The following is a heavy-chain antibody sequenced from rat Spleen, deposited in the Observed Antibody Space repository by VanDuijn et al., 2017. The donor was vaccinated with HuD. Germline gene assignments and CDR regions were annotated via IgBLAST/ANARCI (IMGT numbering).Heavy chain of an antibody. V-gene: IGHV5-25*01. Sequence: EVQLVESGGGLVQPGSPLKLSCAASGFTFSDFYMAWVRQAPTKGLEWIASISTGGGNTYYGDSVKGRFTISRDNAKSTLYLQMNSLRSEDTATYYCARRGYNNQWYFDFWGPGTMVTVSS. CDR2: ISTGGGNT. CDR3: ARRGYNNQWYFDF. CDR1: GFTFSDFY. D-gene: IGHD1-10*01. J-gene: IGHJ1*01.